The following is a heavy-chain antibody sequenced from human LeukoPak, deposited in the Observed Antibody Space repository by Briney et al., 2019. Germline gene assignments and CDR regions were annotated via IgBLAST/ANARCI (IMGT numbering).Heavy chain of an antibody. CDR2: IYYSGST. Sequence: SETLSLTCTVCGGSISSYYWSWIRQPPGKGLERIGYIYYSGSTNYNPSLKSRVTISVDTSKNQFSLKLRCVAAADMAVYYCARLGYCGSTSCRRCSNWFDLWGQGTLVTVSS. V-gene: IGHV4-59*01. D-gene: IGHD2-2*01. CDR1: GGSISSYY. CDR3: ARLGYCGSTSCRRCSNWFDL. J-gene: IGHJ5*02.